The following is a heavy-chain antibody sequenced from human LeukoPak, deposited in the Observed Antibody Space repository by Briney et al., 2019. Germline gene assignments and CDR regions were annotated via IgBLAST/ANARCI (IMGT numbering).Heavy chain of an antibody. CDR3: ARDLRVRDPGFDP. J-gene: IGHJ5*02. D-gene: IGHD3-10*01. CDR2: ISSSSSYI. V-gene: IGHV3-21*01. CDR1: GLTFSSYS. Sequence: GGSLRLSCVASGLTFSSYSMNWVRQAPGKGLEWVSSISSSSSYIYYADSVKGRFTISRDNAKNSLYLQMNSLRAEDTAVYYCARDLRVRDPGFDPWGQGTLVTVSS.